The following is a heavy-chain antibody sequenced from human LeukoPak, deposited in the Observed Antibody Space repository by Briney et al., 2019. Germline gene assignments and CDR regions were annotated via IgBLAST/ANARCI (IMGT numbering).Heavy chain of an antibody. CDR1: GGSISRYY. V-gene: IGHV4-4*07. Sequence: SETLSLSCTVSGGSISRYYMSWIRQPAGRGLEWIGRIYNSGSINYNPSLRSRVTMSLDTSKNRFSLRLSSVTAADPAVYYCARALVNYYDVLTGYYKHPIDAFDRWGQGTLVTVSS. D-gene: IGHD3-9*01. CDR2: IYNSGSI. J-gene: IGHJ3*01. CDR3: ARALVNYYDVLTGYYKHPIDAFDR.